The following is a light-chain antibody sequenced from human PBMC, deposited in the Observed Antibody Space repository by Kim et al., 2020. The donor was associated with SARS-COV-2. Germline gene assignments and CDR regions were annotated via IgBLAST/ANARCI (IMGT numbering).Light chain of an antibody. CDR2: AAS. CDR3: QQYNDYPS. J-gene: IGKJ2*01. Sequence: GDRVTVTCRASECINIWLAWYQQQPGKAPKLLIYAASRLESGVPSRFVGSGSGTEFTLTINRLQPDDFATYYCQQYNDYPSFGQGTKLEI. CDR1: ECINIW. V-gene: IGKV1-5*03.